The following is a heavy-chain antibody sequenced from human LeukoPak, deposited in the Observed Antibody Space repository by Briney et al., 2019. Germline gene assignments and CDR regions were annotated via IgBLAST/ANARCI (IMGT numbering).Heavy chain of an antibody. V-gene: IGHV3-74*01. D-gene: IGHD3-3*01. Sequence: PGGSLRLSCAASGFTFSSYWMHWVRQAPGKWLVWVSRIKSDGSSTSYADSVKGGFTISRDNAKNTLYLQMNSLRAEDTAVYYCARPLRSLEWLVFDPWGQGTLVTVSS. CDR3: ARPLRSLEWLVFDP. J-gene: IGHJ5*02. CDR2: IKSDGSST. CDR1: GFTFSSYW.